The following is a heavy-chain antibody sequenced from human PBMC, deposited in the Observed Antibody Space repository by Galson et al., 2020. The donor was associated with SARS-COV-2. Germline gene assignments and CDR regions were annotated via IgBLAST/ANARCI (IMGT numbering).Heavy chain of an antibody. D-gene: IGHD3-10*01. CDR3: ANLFGEYDPFDY. V-gene: IGHV3-9*01. CDR1: GFTFDDYA. Sequence: QLGESLKISCAASGFTFDDYAMHWVRQAPGKGLEWVSGISWNSGSIGYADSVKGRFTISRDNAKNSLYLQMNSLRAEDTALYYCANLFGEYDPFDYWGQGTLVTVSS. J-gene: IGHJ4*02. CDR2: ISWNSGSI.